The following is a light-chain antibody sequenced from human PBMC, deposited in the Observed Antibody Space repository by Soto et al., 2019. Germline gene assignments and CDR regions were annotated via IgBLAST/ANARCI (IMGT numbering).Light chain of an antibody. CDR3: QSYDNSLSGHVV. CDR1: SSNIGAGYD. Sequence: QSVLTQPPSVSGAPGQRVTISCTGSSSNIGAGYDVHWYQQLPGTAPKLLIYDNNNRPSGVPDRFSGSKSGTSASLAITGLQAEDEADYYCQSYDNSLSGHVVFGGGTKLTVL. J-gene: IGLJ2*01. CDR2: DNN. V-gene: IGLV1-40*01.